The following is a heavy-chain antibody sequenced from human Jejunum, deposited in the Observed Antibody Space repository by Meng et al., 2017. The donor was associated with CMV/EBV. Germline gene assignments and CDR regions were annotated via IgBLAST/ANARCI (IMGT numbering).Heavy chain of an antibody. V-gene: IGHV3-23*01. D-gene: IGHD3/OR15-3a*01. Sequence: NYATSWVRQAQGKGLEWVSFVGVSGSTTYYADSVRGRFTISRDNSDNMLYLQMNSLRGEDTAVYYCAKGFTTFGLVIPFLYYGMDVWGQGTTVTVSS. CDR3: AKGFTTFGLVIPFLYYGMDV. CDR1: NYA. CDR2: VGVSGSTT. J-gene: IGHJ6*02.